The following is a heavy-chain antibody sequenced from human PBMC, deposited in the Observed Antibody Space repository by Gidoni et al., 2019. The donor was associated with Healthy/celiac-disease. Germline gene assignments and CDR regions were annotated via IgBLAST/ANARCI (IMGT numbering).Heavy chain of an antibody. J-gene: IGHJ5*02. V-gene: IGHV3-33*01. D-gene: IGHD3-3*01. Sequence: QVQLVESGGGVVQPGRSLRLSCAASGFTFSSSGMHWVRQAPGKGLEWVAVIWYDGSNKYYADSVKGRFTISRDNSKNTLYLQMNSLRAEDTAVYYCARDRAEITIFGGPIRRGWFDPWGQGTLVTVSS. CDR1: GFTFSSSG. CDR2: IWYDGSNK. CDR3: ARDRAEITIFGGPIRRGWFDP.